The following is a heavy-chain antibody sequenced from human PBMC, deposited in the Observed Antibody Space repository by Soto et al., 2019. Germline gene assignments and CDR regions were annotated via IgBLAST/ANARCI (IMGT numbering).Heavy chain of an antibody. V-gene: IGHV3-7*01. CDR1: GFTFSSYW. CDR3: ARVLGKYSSSSRFDY. D-gene: IGHD6-6*01. J-gene: IGHJ4*02. CDR2: IKQDGSEK. Sequence: EVQLVESGGGLVQPGGSLRLSCAASGFTFSSYWMSWVRQAPGKGLEWVANIKQDGSEKYYVDSVKGRFTISSDNAKNALYLQMNSLRAEDTAVYYCARVLGKYSSSSRFDYWGQGTLVTVAS.